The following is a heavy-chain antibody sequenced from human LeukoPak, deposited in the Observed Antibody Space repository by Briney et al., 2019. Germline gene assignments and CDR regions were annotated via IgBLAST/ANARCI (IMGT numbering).Heavy chain of an antibody. J-gene: IGHJ4*02. D-gene: IGHD5-18*01. Sequence: PGGSLRLSCAASGFTFSTYEMNWVRQAPGKGLEWIIYISISGSTINFADSVKGRFTISRDNAQNSLYLQMNSLRAEDTAVYYCAREGRDSYGYADYWGQGTLVTVSS. V-gene: IGHV3-48*03. CDR3: AREGRDSYGYADY. CDR2: ISISGSTI. CDR1: GFTFSTYE.